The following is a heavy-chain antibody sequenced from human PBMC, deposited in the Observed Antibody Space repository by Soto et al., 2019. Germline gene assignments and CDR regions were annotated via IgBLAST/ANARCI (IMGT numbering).Heavy chain of an antibody. CDR3: ARSGIAASGTLDY. J-gene: IGHJ4*02. CDR2: IYYSGST. V-gene: IGHV4-31*03. CDR1: GGSISSGGYY. Sequence: LSLTCTVSGGSISSGGYYWSWIRQHPGKGLEWIGYIYYSGSTYYNPSLKSRVTISVDTSKNQFSLKLSSVTAADTAVYYCARSGIAASGTLDYWGQGTLVTVSS. D-gene: IGHD6-13*01.